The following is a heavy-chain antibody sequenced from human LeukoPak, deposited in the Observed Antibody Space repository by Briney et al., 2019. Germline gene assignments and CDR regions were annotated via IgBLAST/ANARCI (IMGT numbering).Heavy chain of an antibody. CDR2: IYYSGST. J-gene: IGHJ4*02. V-gene: IGHV4-39*07. D-gene: IGHD4-17*01. Sequence: SETLSLTCTVSGGSISSSSSYWGWIRQPPGKGLEWIGNIYYSGSTYYNPSLKSRVTISVDRSKNQFSLKLSSVTAADTAVYYCARDGYGDSRTFDYWGQGTLVTVSS. CDR3: ARDGYGDSRTFDY. CDR1: GGSISSSSSY.